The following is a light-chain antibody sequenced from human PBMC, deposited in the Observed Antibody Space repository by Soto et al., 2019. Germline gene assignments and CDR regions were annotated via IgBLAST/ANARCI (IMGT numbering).Light chain of an antibody. CDR2: GPS. J-gene: IGKJ1*01. V-gene: IGKV3-15*01. Sequence: EIVMTQSPATLSVSPGERATLSCRASQSVSSNLAWYQQKPGQAPRLLIYGPSTRATGIPARFSGSGSGTEFTLTISSLQSEEFAVYYCQQYNNWPQPFGQGTKVEIK. CDR3: QQYNNWPQP. CDR1: QSVSSN.